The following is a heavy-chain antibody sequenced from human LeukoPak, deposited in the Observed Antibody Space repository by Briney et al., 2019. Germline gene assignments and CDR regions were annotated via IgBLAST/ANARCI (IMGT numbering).Heavy chain of an antibody. Sequence: PGGSLRLSCAASGFTFSSYWMSWVRQAPGKGPEWVANIKQDGSEKYYVESVKGRFTISRDNAKNSLYLQMNSLRAEDTAVYYCARGNGAPTYYDFWSGYPPLDYWGQGTLVTVSS. CDR2: IKQDGSEK. V-gene: IGHV3-7*01. J-gene: IGHJ4*02. CDR3: ARGNGAPTYYDFWSGYPPLDY. D-gene: IGHD3-3*01. CDR1: GFTFSSYW.